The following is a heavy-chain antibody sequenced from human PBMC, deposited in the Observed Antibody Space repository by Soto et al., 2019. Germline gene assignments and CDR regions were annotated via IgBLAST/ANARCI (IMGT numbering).Heavy chain of an antibody. J-gene: IGHJ4*02. Sequence: SETLSLTCTVSGGSVSSGSYYWSWIRQPPGKGLEWIGYIYYSGSTNYNPSLKSRDTISVDTSKNQFSLKLSSVTVADTAVYYCARVRAGYSYGYTYNDYWGQGTLVTVSS. D-gene: IGHD5-18*01. CDR2: IYYSGST. V-gene: IGHV4-61*01. CDR1: GGSVSSGSYY. CDR3: ARVRAGYSYGYTYNDY.